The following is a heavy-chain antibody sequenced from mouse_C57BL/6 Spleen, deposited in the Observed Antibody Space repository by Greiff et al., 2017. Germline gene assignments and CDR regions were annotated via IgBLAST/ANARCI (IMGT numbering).Heavy chain of an antibody. V-gene: IGHV1-75*01. J-gene: IGHJ3*01. CDR3: VPYYGSSPFAY. CDR1: GYTFTDYY. D-gene: IGHD1-1*01. CDR2: IFPGSGST. Sequence: VQLKQSGPELVKPGASVKISCKASGYTFTDYYINWVKQRPGQGLEWIGWIFPGSGSTYYNEKFKGKATLTVDKSSSTAYMLLSSLTSEDSAVYFCVPYYGSSPFAYWGQGTLVTVSA.